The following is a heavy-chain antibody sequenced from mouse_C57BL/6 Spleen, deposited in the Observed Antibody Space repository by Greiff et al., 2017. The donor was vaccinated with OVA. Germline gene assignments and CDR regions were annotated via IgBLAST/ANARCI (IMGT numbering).Heavy chain of an antibody. CDR2: IDPENGGT. CDR1: GYTFTDYE. CDR3: TIITKVESLDY. J-gene: IGHJ2*01. D-gene: IGHD1-1*01. V-gene: IGHV1-15*01. Sequence: QVQLQQSGAELVRPGASVTLSCKASGYTFTDYEMHWVKQTPVHGLEWIGAIDPENGGTAYNQKFKGKAILTADKSSSTAYMELRSLTSEDSAVYYCTIITKVESLDYWGQGTTLTVSS.